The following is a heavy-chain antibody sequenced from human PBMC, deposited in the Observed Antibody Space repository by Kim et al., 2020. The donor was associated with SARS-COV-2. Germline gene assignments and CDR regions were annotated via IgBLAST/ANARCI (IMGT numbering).Heavy chain of an antibody. Sequence: QKFQGRVTITRDTSASTAYMELSSLRSEDTAVYYCARGRKVVVISAWFDPWGQGTLVTVSS. D-gene: IGHD3-22*01. V-gene: IGHV1-3*01. CDR3: ARGRKVVVISAWFDP. J-gene: IGHJ5*02.